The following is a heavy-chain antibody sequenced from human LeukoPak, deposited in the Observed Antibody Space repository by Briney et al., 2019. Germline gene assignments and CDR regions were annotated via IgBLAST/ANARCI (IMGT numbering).Heavy chain of an antibody. CDR3: AKGLESSIWYTLIDN. CDR1: GFTFGDYS. Sequence: GGSLRLSCAASGFTFGDYSMSWVRQAPGKGLEWVSSFTDDSPPTYYADSVKGRFTISRDNSKNTLHLQMNSLRADDTAVYYCAKGLESSIWYTLIDNWGQGTLVTVSS. V-gene: IGHV3-23*01. J-gene: IGHJ4*02. D-gene: IGHD6-13*01. CDR2: FTDDSPPT.